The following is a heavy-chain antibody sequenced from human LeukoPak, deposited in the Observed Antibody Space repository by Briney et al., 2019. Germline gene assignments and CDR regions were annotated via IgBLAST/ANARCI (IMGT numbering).Heavy chain of an antibody. Sequence: SETLSLTCAVSGGSISSYYWSWIRQPPGKGLEWIGYISYSGSTNYNPSLKSRLTISVDTSKNQFSLKLSSVTAADTAVYYCARHRVGATRDLDYWGQGTLATVSS. CDR2: ISYSGST. V-gene: IGHV4-59*08. J-gene: IGHJ4*02. CDR3: ARHRVGATRDLDY. CDR1: GGSISSYY. D-gene: IGHD1-26*01.